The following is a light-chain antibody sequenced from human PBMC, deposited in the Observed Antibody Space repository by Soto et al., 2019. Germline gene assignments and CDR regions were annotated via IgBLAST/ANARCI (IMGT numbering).Light chain of an antibody. J-gene: IGLJ1*01. CDR2: DVS. CDR3: SSHSSTSHYV. Sequence: LTQPASVSGSRGQWIAISCSGTSSDVGGDHVSWYQHHPGKVPRLIIYDVSNRPSGISNRFSGSKSDNTASLTISGLQADDEADYYCSSHSSTSHYVFGTGTKVTVL. V-gene: IGLV2-14*03. CDR1: SSDVGGDH.